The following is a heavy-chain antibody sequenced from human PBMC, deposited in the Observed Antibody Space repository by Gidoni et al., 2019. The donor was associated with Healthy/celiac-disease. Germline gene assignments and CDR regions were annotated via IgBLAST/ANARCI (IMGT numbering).Heavy chain of an antibody. J-gene: IGHJ4*02. D-gene: IGHD5-18*01. V-gene: IGHV3-74*01. CDR3: ARDTGYSYGDVVY. CDR1: GFTFSSYW. Sequence: EVQLVESGGGLVKPGGSLRLSCAASGFTFSSYWMHWVRQAPGKGLVWVSRINSEGSSTSYADSVKGRFTISRDNAKNTLYLQMNSLRAEDTAVYYCARDTGYSYGDVVYWGQGTLVTVSS. CDR2: INSEGSST.